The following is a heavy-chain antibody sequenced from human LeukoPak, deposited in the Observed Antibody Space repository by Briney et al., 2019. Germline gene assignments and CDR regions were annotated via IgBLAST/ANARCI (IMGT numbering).Heavy chain of an antibody. Sequence: GGSLRLSRAASGFTFSGSAMHWVRRASGKGLEWVGRIRSKANSYATAYAASVNGRFTISRDDSTNTTYLQMNSLKTEDTAVYYCTRQIGYCSGGNCYSPFDNWGQGTLVTVSS. J-gene: IGHJ4*02. D-gene: IGHD2-15*01. CDR3: TRQIGYCSGGNCYSPFDN. V-gene: IGHV3-73*01. CDR1: GFTFSGSA. CDR2: IRSKANSYAT.